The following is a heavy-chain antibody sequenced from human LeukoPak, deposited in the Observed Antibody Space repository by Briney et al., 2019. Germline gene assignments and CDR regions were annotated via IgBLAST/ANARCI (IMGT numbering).Heavy chain of an antibody. CDR2: IKQDGSEI. Sequence: GGSLRLSCAASGFTFSSHWMSWVRQAPGKGLEWVANIKQDGSEIYYVDSVKGRFTISRDNAENSLSLLMNSLRVEDTAVYYCARDWGELRKVEKFDYWGQGTLVTVSS. CDR3: ARDWGELRKVEKFDY. V-gene: IGHV3-7*01. D-gene: IGHD2-15*01. CDR1: GFTFSSHW. J-gene: IGHJ4*02.